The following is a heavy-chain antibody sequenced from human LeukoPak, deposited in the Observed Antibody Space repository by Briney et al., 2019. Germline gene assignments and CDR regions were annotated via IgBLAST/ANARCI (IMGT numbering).Heavy chain of an antibody. CDR1: GFTFRSHW. J-gene: IGHJ4*02. Sequence: GGSLRLSCAASGFTFRSHWMHWVRQAPGKGLEWVSRVIRDGSFTNYADSVKGRFTISRDNAKNTLYLQMSSLRAEDTAVHFCVRDGDDFNFDYWGQGSLVTVSS. D-gene: IGHD5-24*01. CDR2: VIRDGSFT. V-gene: IGHV3-74*01. CDR3: VRDGDDFNFDY.